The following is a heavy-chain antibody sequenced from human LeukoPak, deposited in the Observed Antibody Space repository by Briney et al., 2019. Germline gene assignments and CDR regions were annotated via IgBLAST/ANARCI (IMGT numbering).Heavy chain of an antibody. V-gene: IGHV1-18*01. J-gene: IGHJ4*02. CDR1: GYTFTISG. D-gene: IGHD1-26*01. CDR3: ARAGAIRESLPLDY. CDR2: ISGYNGNT. Sequence: AAVKVTFKSSGYTFTISGISCVRQAPGQGLEWRGWISGYNGNTHYAQKLQGRVTMTTDTSTTTAYMELKNLRSDDTAVYYCARAGAIRESLPLDYWGQGTLVTVSS.